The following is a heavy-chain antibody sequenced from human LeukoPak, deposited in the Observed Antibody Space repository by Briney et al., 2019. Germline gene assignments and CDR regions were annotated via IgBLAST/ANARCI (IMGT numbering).Heavy chain of an antibody. CDR2: IIPIFGTA. CDR1: GYTFTSYG. Sequence: ASVKVSCKASGYTFTSYGISWVRQAPGQGLEWMGGIIPIFGTANYAQKFQGRVTITADESTSTAYMELSSLRSEDTAVYYCARDEGPVHYDSSGYWPLSIGYWGQGTLVTVSS. D-gene: IGHD3-22*01. V-gene: IGHV1-69*13. J-gene: IGHJ4*02. CDR3: ARDEGPVHYDSSGYWPLSIGY.